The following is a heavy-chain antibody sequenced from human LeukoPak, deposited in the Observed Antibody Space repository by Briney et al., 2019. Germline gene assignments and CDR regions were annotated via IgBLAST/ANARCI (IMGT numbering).Heavy chain of an antibody. CDR2: INGRGGYT. CDR1: GFTFSNYV. Sequence: PGGSLRLSCAASGFTFSNYVMSWGRPAPGEGLGWGPGINGRGGYTYYADSVKGRFTISRDNSNNTPYLQMNSLRAEDTAVYYCAKDLYCSSTSCYMDVWGKEPTVPVSS. D-gene: IGHD2-2*01. CDR3: AKDLYCSSTSCYMDV. J-gene: IGHJ6*03. V-gene: IGHV3-23*01.